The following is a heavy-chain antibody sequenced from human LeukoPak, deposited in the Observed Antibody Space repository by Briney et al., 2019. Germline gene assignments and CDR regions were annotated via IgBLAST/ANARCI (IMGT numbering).Heavy chain of an antibody. D-gene: IGHD3-10*01. CDR2: ISNNGGNT. Sequence: PGGSLRLSCSASGFIFSNYAMHWVRQAPGKGLEYVSAISNNGGNTYYADSVKGRFTISRDNSKNTLYLQMSSLRAEDTAVYYCVKVRIWGSGSFYPGDYWGQGTLVTVSS. V-gene: IGHV3-64D*09. CDR3: VKVRIWGSGSFYPGDY. J-gene: IGHJ4*02. CDR1: GFIFSNYA.